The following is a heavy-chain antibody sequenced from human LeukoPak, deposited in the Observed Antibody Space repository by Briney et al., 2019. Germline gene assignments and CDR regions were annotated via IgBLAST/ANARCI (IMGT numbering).Heavy chain of an antibody. CDR1: GGSISSYY. J-gene: IGHJ4*02. CDR2: IYTSGST. D-gene: IGHD3-22*01. Sequence: PSETLSLTCTVSGGSISSYYWSWIRQPAGKGLEWIGRIYTSGSTNYNPSLKSRVTMSVDTSKNQFSLKLSSVTAADTAVYYCARGRGYYYDSSGYHYPLFDYWGQGTLVTVSS. V-gene: IGHV4-4*07. CDR3: ARGRGYYYDSSGYHYPLFDY.